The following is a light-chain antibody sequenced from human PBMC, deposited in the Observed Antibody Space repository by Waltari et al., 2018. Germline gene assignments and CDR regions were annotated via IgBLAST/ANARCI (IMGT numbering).Light chain of an antibody. J-gene: IGKJ4*02. Sequence: CRASQSISSWLAWYQQKPGKAPRLLIHGASNLFSGIPYRFSGSGSGTEFTLTISGLQPDDFAAYYCQKYNSFSPTFGEGTKVEIK. CDR1: QSISSW. CDR3: QKYNSFSPT. CDR2: GAS. V-gene: IGKV1-5*03.